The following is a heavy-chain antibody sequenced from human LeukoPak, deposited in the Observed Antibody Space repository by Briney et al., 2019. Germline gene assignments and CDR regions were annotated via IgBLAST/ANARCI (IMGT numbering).Heavy chain of an antibody. CDR3: XXXXXXXKRGLDHYYYYMDV. CDR1: GFTFDNYG. Sequence: PGGSLRLSCAASGFTFDNYGINWVRQAPGKGLEWVSRIHWNGGRTGYADSVKGRFTISRDNAKNSLYLQMNSLRVEDTALYYXXXXXXXXKRGLDHYYYYMDVWGKGTTVIVSS. CDR2: IHWNGGRT. J-gene: IGHJ6*03. V-gene: IGHV3-20*04. D-gene: IGHD3-10*01.